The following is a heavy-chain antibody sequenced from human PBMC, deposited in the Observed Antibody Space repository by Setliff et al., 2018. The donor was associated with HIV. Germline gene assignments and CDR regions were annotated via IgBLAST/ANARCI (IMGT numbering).Heavy chain of an antibody. V-gene: IGHV4-4*02. Sequence: KTSETLSLTCAVSGGSISSSNWWSWVRQPPGKGLEWIGEIYHSGSTNYNPSLKSRVTISVDKSKNQFSLKLSSVTAADTAVYYCARRPLPDGGYSSSTWDYWGQGTLVTVSS. CDR3: ARRPLPDGGYSSSTWDY. CDR2: IYHSGST. D-gene: IGHD6-13*01. J-gene: IGHJ4*02. CDR1: GGSISSSNW.